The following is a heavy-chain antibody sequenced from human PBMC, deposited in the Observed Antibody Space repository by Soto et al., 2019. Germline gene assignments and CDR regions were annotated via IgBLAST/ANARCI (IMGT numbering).Heavy chain of an antibody. Sequence: ASVKVSCKASGYTFTGYYIYWLRQAPGQGLEWMGWINPNNGDTNYAQKFQGRVTMTRDSSISTAYLELSRLRSDDTAIYYCARLKSYYDIRGSPDYWGQGTLVTVSS. D-gene: IGHD3-22*01. CDR3: ARLKSYYDIRGSPDY. J-gene: IGHJ4*02. CDR1: GYTFTGYY. CDR2: INPNNGDT. V-gene: IGHV1-2*02.